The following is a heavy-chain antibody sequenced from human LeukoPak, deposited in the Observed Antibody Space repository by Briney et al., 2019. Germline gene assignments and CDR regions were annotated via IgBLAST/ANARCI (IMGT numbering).Heavy chain of an antibody. CDR3: ARGSVDGMDV. J-gene: IGHJ6*02. Sequence: SQTLSLTCTVPGGSISSGGYYWSWIRQHPGKGLEWIGYIYYSGSTYYNPSLKSRVTISVDTSKNQFSLKLSSVTAADTAVYYCARGSVDGMDVWGQGTTVTVSS. CDR2: IYYSGST. CDR1: GGSISSGGYY. V-gene: IGHV4-31*03.